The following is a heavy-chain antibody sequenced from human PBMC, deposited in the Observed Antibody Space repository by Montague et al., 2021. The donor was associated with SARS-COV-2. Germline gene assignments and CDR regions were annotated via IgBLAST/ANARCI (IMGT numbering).Heavy chain of an antibody. J-gene: IGHJ3*02. CDR2: IDWDDDK. V-gene: IGHV2-70*11. D-gene: IGHD3-9*01. Sequence: ALVKPTQTLTLTCTFSGFSLSTSGMCVSWIRQPPGKALEWLARIDWDDDKYYSTSLKTRPTISKDTSKNQVVLTMTNMDPVDTATYYCARGYYDILTGYLDAFDIWGQGTMVTVSS. CDR3: ARGYYDILTGYLDAFDI. CDR1: GFSLSTSGMC.